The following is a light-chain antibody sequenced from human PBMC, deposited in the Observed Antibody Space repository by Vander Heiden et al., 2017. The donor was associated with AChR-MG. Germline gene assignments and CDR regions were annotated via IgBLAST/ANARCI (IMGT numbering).Light chain of an antibody. V-gene: IGLV1-44*01. CDR1: ISNIGSST. CDR3: AAWDDSLNGAV. CDR2: SNN. Sequence: QSVLTQPPSASGTPGQRVTISCSGSISNIGSSTVNWYQQLPGTAPKLLIYSNNQRPSGVPDRFSGSKSGTSASLAISGLQSEDEADYYCAAWDDSLNGAVFGGGTQLTVL. J-gene: IGLJ7*01.